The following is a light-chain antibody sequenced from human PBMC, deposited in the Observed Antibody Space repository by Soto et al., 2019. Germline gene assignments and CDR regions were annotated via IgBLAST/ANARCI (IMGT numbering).Light chain of an antibody. CDR1: QNIKTY. J-gene: IGKJ1*01. Sequence: DIQMTPSQSSLSASVGDSVTINCRASQNIKTYLNWYQQKPGKAPNLLIYAASSLHSGVPSRFSGSGSGTDFTLTISSLQPEDFATYYCQQSFSSPPWTFGQGTKVDNK. CDR3: QQSFSSPPWT. V-gene: IGKV1-39*01. CDR2: AAS.